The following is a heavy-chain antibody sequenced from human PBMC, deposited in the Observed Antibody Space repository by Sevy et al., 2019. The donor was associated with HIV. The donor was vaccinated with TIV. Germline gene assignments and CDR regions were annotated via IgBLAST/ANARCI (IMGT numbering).Heavy chain of an antibody. CDR3: ARGGGNGWYYFDY. V-gene: IGHV1-69*01. CDR1: GGTFSTYG. Sequence: KISCKASGGTFSTYGISWVRQAPGQGPEWMGGIIPILGTVNYAQKFQGRVTITADESTKTAYLELSSLRSEDTAVYYCARGGGNGWYYFDYWGQETLVTVSS. D-gene: IGHD6-19*01. J-gene: IGHJ4*02. CDR2: IIPILGTV.